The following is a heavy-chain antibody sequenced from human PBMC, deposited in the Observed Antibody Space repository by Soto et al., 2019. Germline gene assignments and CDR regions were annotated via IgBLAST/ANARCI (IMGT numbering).Heavy chain of an antibody. J-gene: IGHJ4*02. CDR3: AEGGFYDGFDY. CDR2: ITSSSDRT. V-gene: IGHV3-23*01. D-gene: IGHD5-12*01. Sequence: PGGSLRLSCAASGFTFSNFAMSWVRQAPGKGLEWVSSITSSSDRTYYAASVKGRFTISRDNSKSTSFLQMNSLRAEDTAVYYCAEGGFYDGFDYWGQGTLVTVSS. CDR1: GFTFSNFA.